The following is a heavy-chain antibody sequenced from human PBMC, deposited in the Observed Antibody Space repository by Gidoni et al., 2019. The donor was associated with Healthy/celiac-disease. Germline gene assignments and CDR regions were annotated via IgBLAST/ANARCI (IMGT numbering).Heavy chain of an antibody. J-gene: IGHJ4*02. CDR1: GGSISSSSYY. D-gene: IGHD3-9*01. Sequence: QLQLQESGPGLVKPSETLSLTCTVSGGSISSSSYYWGWIRQPPGKGLEWIGSIYYSGSTYYNPSLKSRVTISVDTSKNQFSLKLSSVTAADTAVYYCASSDILTGYTIDYWGQGTLVTVSS. V-gene: IGHV4-39*01. CDR3: ASSDILTGYTIDY. CDR2: IYYSGST.